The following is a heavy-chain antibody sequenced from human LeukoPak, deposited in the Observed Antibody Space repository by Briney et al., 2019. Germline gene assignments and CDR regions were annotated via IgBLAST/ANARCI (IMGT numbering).Heavy chain of an antibody. V-gene: IGHV4-34*01. CDR3: ARGSRWLPSDY. D-gene: IGHD5-18*01. CDR1: GGSFSGYY. Sequence: SETLSLTCAVYGGSFSGYYWSWIRQPPGKGLEWIGEINHSGSTNYNPSLKSRVTISVDTSKNQFSLKLSSVTAADMAVYYCARGSRWLPSDYWGQGTLVTVSS. CDR2: INHSGST. J-gene: IGHJ4*02.